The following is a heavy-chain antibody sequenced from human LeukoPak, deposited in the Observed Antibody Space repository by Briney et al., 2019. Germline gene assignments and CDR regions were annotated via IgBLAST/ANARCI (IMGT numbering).Heavy chain of an antibody. CDR3: ARSIQLWSPVDY. CDR1: GFTFSSYA. V-gene: IGHV3-23*01. D-gene: IGHD5-18*01. Sequence: GGSLRLSCAASGFTFSSYAMSWVRQAPGKGLEWVSAISDSGGSTYYADSVKGRFTISRDNSKNTLYLQMNSLRAEDTAVYYCARSIQLWSPVDYWGQGTLVTVSS. J-gene: IGHJ4*02. CDR2: ISDSGGST.